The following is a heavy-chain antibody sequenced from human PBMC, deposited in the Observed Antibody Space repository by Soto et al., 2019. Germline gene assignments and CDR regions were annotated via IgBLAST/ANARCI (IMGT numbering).Heavy chain of an antibody. Sequence: PGGSLRLSCAASGFTFSNYHMHWVRQAPGKGLEWISYISTSGSTIYFVDSVKARFTVSRDNAKNSVYLQMNSLRDEDTAVYYCARVGNFDWFSIDHWGQGTQVTVS. V-gene: IGHV3-48*02. J-gene: IGHJ4*02. D-gene: IGHD3-9*01. CDR2: ISTSGSTI. CDR3: ARVGNFDWFSIDH. CDR1: GFTFSNYH.